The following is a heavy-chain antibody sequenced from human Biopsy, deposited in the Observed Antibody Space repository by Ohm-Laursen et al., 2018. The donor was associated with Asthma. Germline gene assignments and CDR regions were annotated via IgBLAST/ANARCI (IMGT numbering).Heavy chain of an antibody. D-gene: IGHD3-22*01. J-gene: IGHJ4*02. CDR2: IHHSGTS. CDR1: GDSITSGGCC. V-gene: IGHV4-31*03. Sequence: SETLSLTCTVSGDSITSGGCCWNWIRQHPGKGLEWIGYIHHSGTSYFNPSLKSRVSFSRDTSKNQFSLRLSSVTAADTAMYYCARIPRRSGSYFVDYWGQGILVTVSS. CDR3: ARIPRRSGSYFVDY.